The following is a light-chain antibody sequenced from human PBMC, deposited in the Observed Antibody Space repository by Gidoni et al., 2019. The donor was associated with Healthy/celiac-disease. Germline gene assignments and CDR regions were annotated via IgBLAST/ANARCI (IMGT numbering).Light chain of an antibody. CDR1: QGIRND. J-gene: IGKJ1*01. V-gene: IGKV1-6*01. CDR3: LQDYNYPGT. Sequence: AIQMTQSPSSLSASVGDRVTITCRASQGIRNDLGWYQQKPGKAPKLLIYAASSLQSGVPSRFSGSGFGTDFTLAISSLQPEDFATYYCLQDYNYPGTFGQGTKVEIK. CDR2: AAS.